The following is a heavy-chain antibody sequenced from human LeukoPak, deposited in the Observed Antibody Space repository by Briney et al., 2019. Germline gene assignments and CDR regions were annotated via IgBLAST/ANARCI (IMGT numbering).Heavy chain of an antibody. J-gene: IGHJ5*02. D-gene: IGHD2-15*01. CDR3: ARQEYCSGGSCYTWFDP. CDR1: GYSINNYW. V-gene: IGHV5-51*01. CDR2: IYPADSDI. Sequence: GESLKIPCKGSGYSINNYWIGWVRQMPGKGLEWMGIIYPADSDIRYSPSFQGQVTISADKSISTAYLQWSSLKASDTAMYYRARQEYCSGGSCYTWFDPWGQGTLVIVSS.